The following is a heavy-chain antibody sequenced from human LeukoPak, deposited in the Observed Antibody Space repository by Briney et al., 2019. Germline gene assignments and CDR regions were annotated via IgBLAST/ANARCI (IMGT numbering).Heavy chain of an antibody. CDR2: ISYDGSNK. J-gene: IGHJ4*02. CDR1: GFTFSSYA. D-gene: IGHD6-19*01. Sequence: GGSLRLSCAASGFTFSSYAMHWVRQAPGKGLEWVAVISYDGSNKYYADSVKGRFTISRDNSKNTLYLQINSLRAEDTAVYYCARGNSSGWYFDYWGQGTLVTVSS. CDR3: ARGNSSGWYFDY. V-gene: IGHV3-30-3*01.